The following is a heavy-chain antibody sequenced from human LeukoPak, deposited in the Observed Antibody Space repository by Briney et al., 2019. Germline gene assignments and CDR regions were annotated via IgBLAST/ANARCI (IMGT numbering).Heavy chain of an antibody. CDR2: ISSSGSV. CDR3: ARIPLGYSGAYYFDY. Sequence: TSETLSLTCTVSRGSISGSIRSYYWSWLRQPPGKGLEWIGYISSSGSVNDNPSLRSRVTISVDTSKNQFFLNLSSVSAADTAVFYCARIPLGYSGAYYFDYWGQGTLVTVSP. J-gene: IGHJ4*02. D-gene: IGHD5-12*01. CDR1: RGSISGSIRSYY. V-gene: IGHV4-4*09.